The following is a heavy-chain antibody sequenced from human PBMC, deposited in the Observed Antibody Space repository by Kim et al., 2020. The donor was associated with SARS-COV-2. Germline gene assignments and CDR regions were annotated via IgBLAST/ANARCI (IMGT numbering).Heavy chain of an antibody. CDR2: ISYDGSNK. CDR1: GFTFSSYG. V-gene: IGHV3-30*18. Sequence: GGSLRLSCAASGFTFSSYGMHWVRQAPCKGLEWVAVISYDGSNKYYADSVKGRFTISRDNSKNTLYLQMNSLIAEDTAVYYCAKGDAVAGLFWGQGTLVTVSS. D-gene: IGHD6-19*01. J-gene: IGHJ4*02. CDR3: AKGDAVAGLF.